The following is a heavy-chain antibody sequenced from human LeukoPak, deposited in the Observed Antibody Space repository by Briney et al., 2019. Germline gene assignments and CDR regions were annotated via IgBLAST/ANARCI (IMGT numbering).Heavy chain of an antibody. CDR3: ARLGYCSGGSCYYFDY. J-gene: IGHJ4*02. CDR2: IYYTGST. D-gene: IGHD2-15*01. Sequence: SQTLSLTCTVSGGSISSGGYYWSWIRQHPGKGLEWIGYIYYTGSTNYNPSLKSRVTISVDTSKNQFSLKLTSVTAADTAVYYCARLGYCSGGSCYYFDYWGQGTLVTVSS. V-gene: IGHV4-31*03. CDR1: GGSISSGGYY.